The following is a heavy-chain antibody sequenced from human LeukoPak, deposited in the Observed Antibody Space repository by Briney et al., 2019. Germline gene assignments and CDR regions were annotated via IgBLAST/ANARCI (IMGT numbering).Heavy chain of an antibody. J-gene: IGHJ4*02. CDR3: ARGNYGGNYDY. D-gene: IGHD4-23*01. Sequence: SETLSLTCTASGGSIRSYYWTWIRQPPGKGMEWIGYIYYSGSTNYNPSLKSRVTISVDTSKNQFSLKLSSVIAADTAVYYCARGNYGGNYDYWGQGTLVTVSS. CDR2: IYYSGST. V-gene: IGHV4-59*01. CDR1: GGSIRSYY.